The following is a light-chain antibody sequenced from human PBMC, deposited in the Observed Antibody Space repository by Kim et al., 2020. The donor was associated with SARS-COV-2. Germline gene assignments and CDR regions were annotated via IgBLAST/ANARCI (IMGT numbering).Light chain of an antibody. J-gene: IGKJ4*01. CDR2: TAS. V-gene: IGKV1-39*01. Sequence: DVQMIQSPSSLSASVGDRVTITCRTSRTIYSYLNWYQQKPGKAPKLLIYTASSLQSGVPSRFSGSGSGTDFTLTISSLQPGDVETYYCQQNSETPLTFGGGTKVEIK. CDR1: RTIYSY. CDR3: QQNSETPLT.